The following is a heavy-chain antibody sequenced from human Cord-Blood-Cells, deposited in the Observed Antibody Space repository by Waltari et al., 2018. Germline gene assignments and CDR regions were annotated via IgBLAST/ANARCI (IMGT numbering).Heavy chain of an antibody. D-gene: IGHD7-27*01. CDR2: IYSGGST. Sequence: EVQLVESGGGLVQPGGSLRLSCAASGFTVSSNYMSWVRQAPGKGLEWVSVIYSGGSTYYADSVKGRFTISRHNSKNTLYLQMNSLRAEDTAVYYCARDGVRPTGDGVYLGQGTLVTVSS. J-gene: IGHJ4*02. CDR1: GFTVSSNY. V-gene: IGHV3-53*04. CDR3: ARDGVRPTGDGVY.